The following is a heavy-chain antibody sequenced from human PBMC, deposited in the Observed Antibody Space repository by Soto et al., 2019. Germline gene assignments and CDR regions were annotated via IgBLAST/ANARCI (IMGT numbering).Heavy chain of an antibody. CDR3: AGCSSTSCSGWFDP. D-gene: IGHD2-2*01. V-gene: IGHV1-18*01. J-gene: IGHJ5*02. CDR1: GYTFTSYG. Sequence: ASVKVACKASGYTFTSYGISWVRQAPGQGLEWMGWISAYNGNTNYAQKLQGRVTMTTDTSTSTAYMELRSLRPDDTAVYYCAGCSSTSCSGWFDPWGQGTLVTVSS. CDR2: ISAYNGNT.